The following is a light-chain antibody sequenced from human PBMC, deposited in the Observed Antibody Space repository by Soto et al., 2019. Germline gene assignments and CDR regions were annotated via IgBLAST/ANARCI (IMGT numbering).Light chain of an antibody. V-gene: IGLV2-11*01. CDR2: DVT. J-gene: IGLJ1*01. CDR1: SSNVGGYNY. Sequence: QSALTQPRSVSGSPGQSVTISCTGTSSNVGGYNYVSWYQQHPGKAPKLIIYDVTKRPSGVPDRFSGSKSGNTASLTISGLQAEDAADYYCCSYAGAYTYVFAPGTKVTVL. CDR3: CSYAGAYTYV.